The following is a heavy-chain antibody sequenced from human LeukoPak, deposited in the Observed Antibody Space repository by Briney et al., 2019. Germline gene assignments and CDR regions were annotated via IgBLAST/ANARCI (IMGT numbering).Heavy chain of an antibody. Sequence: PGGSLRLSCATSGFSFHNYAMTWVRQAPGKGLDWVASISGRGTTTYYGDSVKDRFIISRDNSSRIMYLQMSGLRPEDTALYYCARRFFNTVRGWGGFDPWGRGTLVTVSS. CDR2: ISGRGTTT. CDR3: ARRFFNTVRGWGGFDP. D-gene: IGHD3-3*01. V-gene: IGHV3-23*01. J-gene: IGHJ4*01. CDR1: GFSFHNYA.